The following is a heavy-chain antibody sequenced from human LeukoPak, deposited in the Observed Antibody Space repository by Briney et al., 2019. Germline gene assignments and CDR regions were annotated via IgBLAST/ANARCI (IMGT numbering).Heavy chain of an antibody. CDR1: GGSISSSSYY. CDR3: ARGTAVLQLLWFGESKNQIDAFDI. J-gene: IGHJ3*02. V-gene: IGHV4-39*07. Sequence: PSETLSLTCTVSGGSISSSSYYWSWIRQPPGKGLEWIGEINHSGSTNYNPSLKSRVTISVDTSKNQFSLKLSSVTAADTAVYYCARGTAVLQLLWFGESKNQIDAFDIWGQGTMVTVSS. CDR2: INHSGST. D-gene: IGHD3-10*01.